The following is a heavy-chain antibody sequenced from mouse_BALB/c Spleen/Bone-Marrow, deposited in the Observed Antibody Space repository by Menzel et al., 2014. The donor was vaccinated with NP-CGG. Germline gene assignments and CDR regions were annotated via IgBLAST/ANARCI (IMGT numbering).Heavy chain of an antibody. Sequence: EVQLQQSGPGLVKPPQSLSLTCTVTGYSITSDYAWNWIRQFPGNKLEWMGYISYSGSTTYNPSLKSRISITRDTSKNQFFLQLNSVTTEDTATYYCAKNDGSSLQRYFDVWGAGTTVTVSS. J-gene: IGHJ1*01. V-gene: IGHV3-2*02. CDR3: AKNDGSSLQRYFDV. CDR2: ISYSGST. D-gene: IGHD1-1*01. CDR1: GYSITSDYA.